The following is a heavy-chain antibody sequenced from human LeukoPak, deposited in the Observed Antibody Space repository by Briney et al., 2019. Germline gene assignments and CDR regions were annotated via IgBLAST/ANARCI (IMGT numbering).Heavy chain of an antibody. J-gene: IGHJ4*02. CDR2: INHSGST. CDR3: ASVQILTGNTAEPFDY. CDR1: GGSIRSYY. V-gene: IGHV4-34*01. D-gene: IGHD3-9*01. Sequence: SETLSLTCTVSGGSIRSYYWSWIRQPPGKGLEWIGEINHSGSTNYNPSLKSRVTISVDTSKNQFSLKLSSVTAADTAVYYCASVQILTGNTAEPFDYWGQGTLVTVSS.